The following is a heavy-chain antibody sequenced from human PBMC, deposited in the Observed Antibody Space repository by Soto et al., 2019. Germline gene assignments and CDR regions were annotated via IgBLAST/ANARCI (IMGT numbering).Heavy chain of an antibody. D-gene: IGHD4-17*01. CDR1: GGSFSGYY. Sequence: QVQLQQWGAGLLKPSETLSLTCAVYGGSFSGYYWSWIRQPPGKGLEWIGEINHSGSTNYNPSLKSRVTISVDTSKNQFSLKLSSVTAADTAVYYCARGRRLNTVTFRFDYWGQGTLVTVSS. CDR3: ARGRRLNTVTFRFDY. V-gene: IGHV4-34*01. J-gene: IGHJ4*02. CDR2: INHSGST.